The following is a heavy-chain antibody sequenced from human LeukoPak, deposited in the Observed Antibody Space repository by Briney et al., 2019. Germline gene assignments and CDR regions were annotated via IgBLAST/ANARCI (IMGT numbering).Heavy chain of an antibody. CDR3: ARDTRYCSGGGCYVGYYFDY. D-gene: IGHD2-15*01. J-gene: IGHJ4*02. CDR1: GFTFSSYE. CDR2: TSSSGSTI. Sequence: PGGSLRLSCAASGFTFSSYEMNWVRQAPGKGLEWVSYTSSSGSTIYYADSVKGRFTISRDNAKNSLFLQMNSLRAEDTAVYYCARDTRYCSGGGCYVGYYFDYWGQGTLVTVSS. V-gene: IGHV3-48*03.